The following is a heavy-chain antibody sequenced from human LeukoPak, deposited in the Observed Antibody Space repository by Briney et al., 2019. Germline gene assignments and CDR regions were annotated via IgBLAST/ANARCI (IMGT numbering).Heavy chain of an antibody. J-gene: IGHJ4*02. Sequence: PGGSLRLSCAASGFTFSSYSMNWVRQAPGKGLEWVSSISSSSSYIYYADSVKGRFTISRDNAKNSLYLQMSSLRAEDTAVYYCARDFGFGYDYGDYVTIGSYWGQGTLVTVSS. D-gene: IGHD4-17*01. V-gene: IGHV3-21*01. CDR2: ISSSSSYI. CDR1: GFTFSSYS. CDR3: ARDFGFGYDYGDYVTIGSY.